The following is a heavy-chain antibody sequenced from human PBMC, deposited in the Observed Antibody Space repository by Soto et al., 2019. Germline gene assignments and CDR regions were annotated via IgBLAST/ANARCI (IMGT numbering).Heavy chain of an antibody. CDR1: GGSMTDYY. J-gene: IGHJ5*02. V-gene: IGHV4-59*01. CDR2: VFYSGTT. CDR3: ARRSDEFDP. Sequence: SETLSLTCLVSGGSMTDYYWSWIRQAPGKGLEWIGFVFYSGTTNYNPSLKSRVTLSIDTSKNEFSLTLTSVTAADTAVYYCARRSDEFDPWGQGTLVTAPQ.